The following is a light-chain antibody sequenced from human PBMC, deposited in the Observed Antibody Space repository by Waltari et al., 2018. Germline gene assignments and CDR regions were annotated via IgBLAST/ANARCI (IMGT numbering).Light chain of an antibody. CDR3: QTGGHGTWV. CDR2: VNSDGSH. Sequence: QLVLTQSPSASASLGASVKLTCTLSSGHTSNVIAWLQQQPGTGPRFLMKVNSDGSHSKGDEIPDRFSGSSSGAERYLSISSLQSEDDADYYCQTGGHGTWVFGGGTEVTVL. CDR1: SGHTSNV. V-gene: IGLV4-69*01. J-gene: IGLJ3*02.